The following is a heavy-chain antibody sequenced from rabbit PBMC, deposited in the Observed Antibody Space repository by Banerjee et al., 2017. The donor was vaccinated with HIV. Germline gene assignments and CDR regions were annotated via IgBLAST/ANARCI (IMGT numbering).Heavy chain of an antibody. CDR1: GFDFSSYY. J-gene: IGHJ4*01. CDR2: IYAGKGST. Sequence: QLKETGGGLVQPGGSLTLSCKASGFDFSSYYMSWVRQAPGKGLEWIGIIYAGKGSTDYASWVNGRFTISSDNAQNTVDLQMNSLTAADTATYFCARGRDAGYAGYGYATPEGFNLWGPGTLVTIS. D-gene: IGHD6-1*01. V-gene: IGHV1S7*01. CDR3: ARGRDAGYAGYGYATPEGFNL.